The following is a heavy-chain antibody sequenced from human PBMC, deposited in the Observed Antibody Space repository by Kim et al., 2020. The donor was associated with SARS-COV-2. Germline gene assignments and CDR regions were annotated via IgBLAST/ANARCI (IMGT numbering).Heavy chain of an antibody. CDR1: GGSISSSSYY. D-gene: IGHD3-3*01. V-gene: IGHV4-39*01. CDR2: IYCSGST. J-gene: IGHJ5*02. Sequence: SETLSLTCTVSGGSISSSSYYWGWIRQPPGKGLEWLGCIYCSGSTYYNPSLKSRVTISVDTSKNQFSLKLSSVTAADTAVYYCARHSLRFLEWANWFDPWGQGTLVTVSS. CDR3: ARHSLRFLEWANWFDP.